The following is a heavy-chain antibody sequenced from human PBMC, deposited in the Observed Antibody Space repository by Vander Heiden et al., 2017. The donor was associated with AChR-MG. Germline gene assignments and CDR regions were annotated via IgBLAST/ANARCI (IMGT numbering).Heavy chain of an antibody. V-gene: IGHV4-30-2*01. CDR1: GGSISSGGYS. D-gene: IGHD3-22*01. Sequence: LQLQESGSGLVKPSQTLSLTFAVSGGSISSGGYSWGWIRQPPGKGLEGIGYIYHSGSTYYNPSLKSRVTISVDRSKNQFSLKLSSVTAADTAVYYCAGYDSSGYYSDYWGQGTLVTVSS. J-gene: IGHJ4*02. CDR2: IYHSGST. CDR3: AGYDSSGYYSDY.